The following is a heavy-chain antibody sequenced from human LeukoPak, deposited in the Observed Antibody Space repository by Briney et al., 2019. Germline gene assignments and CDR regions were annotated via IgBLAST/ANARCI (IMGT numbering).Heavy chain of an antibody. D-gene: IGHD3-22*01. V-gene: IGHV4-39*01. CDR3: ARRRYYDGSGYLE. J-gene: IGHJ1*01. Sequence: PETLSLTCSVSGDSVSRSDSYWDWIRQPPGKGLEWIGTIYFSGRTYYSPSLKSRVTMSVDPSNNQFSLNLMSVTAADTAVYYCARRRYYDGSGYLEWGQGTLLSVSS. CDR1: GDSVSRSDSY. CDR2: IYFSGRT.